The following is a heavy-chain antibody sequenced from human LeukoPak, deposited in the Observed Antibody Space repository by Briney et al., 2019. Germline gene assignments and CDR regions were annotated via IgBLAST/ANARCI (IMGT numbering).Heavy chain of an antibody. Sequence: SETLSLTRTVSGGSISSSSYYWGWIRQPPGKGLEWIGSIYYSGSTYYNPSLKSRVTISVDTSKNQFSLKLSSVTAADTAVYYCARNQTDSSSWHFGVEPPQTWFHPWAPEPGATVSS. CDR1: GGSISSSSYY. CDR2: IYYSGST. D-gene: IGHD6-13*01. J-gene: IGHJ5*02. CDR3: ARNQTDSSSWHFGVEPPQTWFHP. V-gene: IGHV4-39*01.